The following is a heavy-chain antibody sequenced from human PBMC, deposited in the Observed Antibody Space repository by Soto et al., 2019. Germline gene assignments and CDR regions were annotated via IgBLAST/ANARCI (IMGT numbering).Heavy chain of an antibody. V-gene: IGHV3-74*01. J-gene: IGHJ6*02. Sequence: EVQLVESGGGLVQPGGSLRLSCAVSGFTFSTYWMHWVRQAPGKGLVWVSRINSDGSTSTYADSVKGRFTISRDNAKNTLYLQMNSLRCEDTAVYYCVRDRDTYGSGFLDVWGQGTTVTVSS. CDR1: GFTFSTYW. CDR2: INSDGSTS. D-gene: IGHD3-10*01. CDR3: VRDRDTYGSGFLDV.